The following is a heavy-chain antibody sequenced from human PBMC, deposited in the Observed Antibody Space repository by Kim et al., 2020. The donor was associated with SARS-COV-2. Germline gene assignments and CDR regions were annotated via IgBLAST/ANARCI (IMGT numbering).Heavy chain of an antibody. J-gene: IGHJ4*02. V-gene: IGHV3-23*01. CDR2: ISGGCGRT. CDR3: DGSDF. Sequence: GGSLRLSCAASGFTFSTYAMSWARQAPGKGLEWVSTISGGCGRTHYADSVKGRFTISRDNSKNTLFLHMNSLSADDTAIYYCDGSDFWGQGTLVTVSS. CDR1: GFTFSTYA.